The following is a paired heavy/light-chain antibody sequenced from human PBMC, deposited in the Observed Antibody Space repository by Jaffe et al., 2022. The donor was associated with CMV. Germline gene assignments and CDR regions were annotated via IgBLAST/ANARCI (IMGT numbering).Heavy chain of an antibody. CDR2: IYGSDAK. V-gene: IGHV2-5*01. J-gene: IGHJ4*02. Sequence: QITLKESGPTLVKPTQTLTLTCSFSGFSLDTSGVAVGWIRQPPGKALEWLALIYGSDAKLYSPSLESRLTITKDTPKKEVVLTMTNMDPVDTATYYCAHRRDRTYSKWGQGTLVTVSS. CDR3: AHRRDRTYSK. D-gene: IGHD1-26*01. CDR1: GFSLDTSGVA.
Light chain of an antibody. CDR2: LGS. J-gene: IGKJ1*01. CDR3: FQALQTPQT. CDR1: QSLLHSSGSNY. Sequence: DIVMTQSPLSLPVTPGEPASISCRSSQSLLHSSGSNYLDWYLQKPGQSPQLLIYLGSNRASGVPDRFSGSGSGTDFTLKISRVEAEDVGVYYCFQALQTPQTFGQGTKVEIK. V-gene: IGKV2-28*01.